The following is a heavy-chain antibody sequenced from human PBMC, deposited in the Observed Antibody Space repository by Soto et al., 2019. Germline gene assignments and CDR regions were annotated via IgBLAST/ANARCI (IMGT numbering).Heavy chain of an antibody. J-gene: IGHJ6*02. V-gene: IGHV1-8*01. CDR3: TRDHGYGYGMDV. CDR1: GYTFTSYD. Sequence: ASVKVSCKASGYTFTSYDINWVRQATGQGLEWMGWMNPNSGNTGYAQKFQGRVTMTRNTSISTAYMELSSLRSEDTAVYYCTRDHGYGYGMDVWGQGTTVTVSS. CDR2: MNPNSGNT. D-gene: IGHD5-12*01.